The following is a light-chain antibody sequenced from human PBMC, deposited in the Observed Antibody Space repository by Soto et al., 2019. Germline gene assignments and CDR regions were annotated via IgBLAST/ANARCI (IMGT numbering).Light chain of an antibody. CDR1: SSDVGNYNF. CDR3: SSFTTSNTWM. V-gene: IGLV2-14*01. Sequence: QSALTPPASVSGSPGQSITISCTGTSSDVGNYNFVSWYQQHPGNAPKLMIYEVSNRPSGVSDRFSGSKSGNTASLAISGLQADDEADYYCSSFTTSNTWMFGGGTKVTVL. CDR2: EVS. J-gene: IGLJ3*02.